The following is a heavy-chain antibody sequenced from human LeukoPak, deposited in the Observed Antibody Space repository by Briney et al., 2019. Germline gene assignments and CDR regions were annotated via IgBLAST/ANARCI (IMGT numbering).Heavy chain of an antibody. D-gene: IGHD3-22*01. J-gene: IGHJ4*02. V-gene: IGHV3-30*02. Sequence: GGSLRLSCAASGFTFSSYGMHWVRQAPGKGLEWVAFIRYDGSNKYYADSVKGRFTISRDNSKNTLYLQMNSLRAEDTAVYYCAKDTSGGMGETYYYDSSGLYWGQGTLVTVSS. CDR3: AKDTSGGMGETYYYDSSGLY. CDR2: IRYDGSNK. CDR1: GFTFSSYG.